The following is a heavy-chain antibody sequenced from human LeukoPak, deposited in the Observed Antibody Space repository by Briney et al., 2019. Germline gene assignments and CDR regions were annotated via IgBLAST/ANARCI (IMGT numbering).Heavy chain of an antibody. J-gene: IGHJ4*02. CDR3: ATAPKYSSGWFYFDY. Sequence: ASVTVSCKVSGYTLTELSMHWVRQAPGKGLEWMGGFDPEDGETIYAQKFQGRVTMTEDTSTDTAYTELSSLRSEDTAVYYCATAPKYSSGWFYFDYWGQGTLVTVSS. D-gene: IGHD6-19*01. V-gene: IGHV1-24*01. CDR2: FDPEDGET. CDR1: GYTLTELS.